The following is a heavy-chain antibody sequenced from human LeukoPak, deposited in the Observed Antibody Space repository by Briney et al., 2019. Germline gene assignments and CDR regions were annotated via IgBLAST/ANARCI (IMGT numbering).Heavy chain of an antibody. CDR1: GVTFSSCW. Sequence: GGSLRLSCAASGVTFSSCWMTWIRQAPGKGLEWVANIKQDGSEKYYVDSVKGRFTISRDNAKNSLYLQMNSLRAEDTAVYYCARDTGGGYSCYDCWGQGTLVTVSS. J-gene: IGHJ4*02. CDR3: ARDTGGGYSCYDC. D-gene: IGHD5-18*01. V-gene: IGHV3-7*01. CDR2: IKQDGSEK.